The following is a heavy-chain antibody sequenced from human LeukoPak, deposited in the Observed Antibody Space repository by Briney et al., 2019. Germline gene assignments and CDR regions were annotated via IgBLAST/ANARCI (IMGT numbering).Heavy chain of an antibody. D-gene: IGHD3-22*01. CDR1: GFTFSSYA. V-gene: IGHV3-23*01. CDR3: AKGTYDSSGYYPRGAFDI. Sequence: GGSLRLSCAASGFTFSSYAMSWVRQAPGKGLEWVSAISGSGGSTYYADSVKGRFTISRDNSKNTLYLQMNSLRAEDTAVYYCAKGTYDSSGYYPRGAFDIWGQGTMVTVSS. CDR2: ISGSGGST. J-gene: IGHJ3*02.